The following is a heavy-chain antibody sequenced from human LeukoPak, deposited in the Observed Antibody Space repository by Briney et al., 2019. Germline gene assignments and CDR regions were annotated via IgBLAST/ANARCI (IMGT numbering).Heavy chain of an antibody. V-gene: IGHV3-48*01. CDR2: ISSSGNTI. J-gene: IGHJ6*03. Sequence: QPGGSLRLSCAASGFTFSTYSMNWVRQAPGRGLEWVSYISSSGNTIYYADSVKGRFTISRDNAKNSLYLQMNGLRAEDTAVYYCAGYCSGGSCYPPRYYYYYMDVWGKGTTVTVSS. D-gene: IGHD2-15*01. CDR1: GFTFSTYS. CDR3: AGYCSGGSCYPPRYYYYYMDV.